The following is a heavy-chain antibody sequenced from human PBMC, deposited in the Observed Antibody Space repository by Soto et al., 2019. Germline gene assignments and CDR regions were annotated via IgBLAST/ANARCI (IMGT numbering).Heavy chain of an antibody. D-gene: IGHD6-19*01. CDR1: GGSISNHY. J-gene: IGHJ5*02. CDR3: TRDRSPGVAVAGHNWFEP. CDR2: IYYNGNT. V-gene: IGHV4-59*11. Sequence: PSETLSLTCSVSGGSISNHYWSWIRQPPGKGLEWIGYIYYNGNTNYNPSLKSRVTMSVDTSRNQFSLKLTTVTAAATAVYYCTRDRSPGVAVAGHNWFEPWGQGTLVTVSS.